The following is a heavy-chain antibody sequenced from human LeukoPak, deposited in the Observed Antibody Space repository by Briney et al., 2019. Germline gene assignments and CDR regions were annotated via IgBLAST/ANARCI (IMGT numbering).Heavy chain of an antibody. CDR3: VRGVRWYEFDY. CDR2: IYYSGST. J-gene: IGHJ4*02. Sequence: SETLSLTCTVSGGPISSYYWSWIRQPPGKGLEWIGYIYYSGSTNYNPSLKSRVTISVDTSKNQFSLKLSSVTAADTAVYYCVRGVRWYEFDYWGQGTLVTVSS. V-gene: IGHV4-59*01. D-gene: IGHD4-23*01. CDR1: GGPISSYY.